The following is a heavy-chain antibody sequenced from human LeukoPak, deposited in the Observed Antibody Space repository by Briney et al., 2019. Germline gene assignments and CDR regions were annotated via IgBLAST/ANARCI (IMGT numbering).Heavy chain of an antibody. CDR2: INHSGST. J-gene: IGHJ4*02. V-gene: IGHV4-34*01. D-gene: IGHD3-10*01. CDR3: ARAGSPRSFDY. CDR1: GGSFSGYY. Sequence: PETLSLTCAVYGGSFSGYYWSWIRQPPGKGLEWIGEINHSGSTNYNPSLKSRVTISVDTSKNQFSLKLSSVTAADTAVYYCARAGSPRSFDYWGQGTLVTVSS.